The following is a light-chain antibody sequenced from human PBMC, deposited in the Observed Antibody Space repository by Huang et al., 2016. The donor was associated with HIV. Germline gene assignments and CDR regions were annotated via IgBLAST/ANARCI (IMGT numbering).Light chain of an antibody. Sequence: DLPMTQSPSSLSASIGDRVTMSGRASQTVDMYLNWYQQTQGRAPKLLIYAASKLQSDVPSRCSGTGSGTNFTLTISSLQPEEFVIYFCQQTYNVPRTFGQGTALEIK. CDR2: AAS. CDR3: QQTYNVPRT. CDR1: QTVDMY. V-gene: IGKV1-39*01. J-gene: IGKJ2*01.